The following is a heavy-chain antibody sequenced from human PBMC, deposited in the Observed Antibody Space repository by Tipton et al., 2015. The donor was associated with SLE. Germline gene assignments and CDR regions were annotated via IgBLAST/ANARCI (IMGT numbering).Heavy chain of an antibody. V-gene: IGHV1-2*02. CDR2: INPNSGGT. CDR3: STTLRGSGSNFDY. D-gene: IGHD1-26*01. CDR1: GYIFTAYY. J-gene: IGHJ4*02. Sequence: QVQLVQSGAEVKKPGASVKVSCKASGYIFTAYYIHWVRQAPGQGLEWMGWINPNSGGTNYAQKFQGRVTMTRDTSISTAYMELSRLRSDDTAVYYCSTTLRGSGSNFDYWGQGTLVTVSS.